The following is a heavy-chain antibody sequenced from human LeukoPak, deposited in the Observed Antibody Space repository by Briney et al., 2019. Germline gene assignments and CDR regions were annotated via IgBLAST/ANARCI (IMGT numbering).Heavy chain of an antibody. J-gene: IGHJ4*02. CDR2: IWYDGSNK. V-gene: IGHV3-33*01. CDR3: ARDRANDYFYD. D-gene: IGHD3-10*01. CDR1: GLTFSNHG. Sequence: PGGSLRLSCAASGLTFSNHGMHWVRQAPGKGLEWVAFIWYDGSNKYYADSVKGRFTISRDNSKNTLYLQMNSLRAEDTAVYYCARDRANDYFYDWGQGTLVTVSS.